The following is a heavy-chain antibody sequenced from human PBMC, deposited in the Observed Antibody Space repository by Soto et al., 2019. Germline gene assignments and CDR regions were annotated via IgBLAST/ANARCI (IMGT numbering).Heavy chain of an antibody. CDR2: ISSSGTSA. CDR3: AKDQLRGVRGVITYYYGMDV. CDR1: GFTFSAVY. V-gene: IGHV3-11*06. D-gene: IGHD3-10*01. J-gene: IGHJ6*02. Sequence: QVQLEESGGGLVKPGGSLRLSFAASGFTFSAVYMSWIRQAPNKGLEYISYISSSGTSANYADSVKGRFTISRDNAKNSLYLQMNSLRAEDTAVYYCAKDQLRGVRGVITYYYGMDVWGQGTTVTVSS.